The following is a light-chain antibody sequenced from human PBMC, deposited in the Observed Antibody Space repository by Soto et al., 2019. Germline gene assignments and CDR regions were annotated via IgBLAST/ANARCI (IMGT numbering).Light chain of an antibody. V-gene: IGKV3-11*01. Sequence: EIVLTQSPATLSLSPGERATLSCRASQSVRKDLVWYHQKPGQAPRVLIYSASNRATGIQARFSGSGSGTDFTLTISSLEPEDFAVYYCQQRTNWPPTFGGGTKVEMK. J-gene: IGKJ4*01. CDR3: QQRTNWPPT. CDR1: QSVRKD. CDR2: SAS.